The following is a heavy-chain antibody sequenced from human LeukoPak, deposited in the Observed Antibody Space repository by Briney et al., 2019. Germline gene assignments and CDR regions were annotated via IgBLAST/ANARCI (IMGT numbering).Heavy chain of an antibody. CDR1: GFTFSHFW. V-gene: IGHV3-74*01. D-gene: IGHD2-21*01. J-gene: IGHJ4*02. Sequence: PGGSLRLPCAASGFTFSHFWMHWVRQAPGKGLVWIARIKGDGISTNYAAPVQGRFTISRDNAKNTVYLQMNSLRAEDTAVYYCAKDLHEIAADFWGQGTLVTVSS. CDR3: AKDLHEIAADF. CDR2: IKGDGIST.